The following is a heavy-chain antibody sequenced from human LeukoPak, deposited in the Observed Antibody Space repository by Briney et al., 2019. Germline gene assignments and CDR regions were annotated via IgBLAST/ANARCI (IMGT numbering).Heavy chain of an antibody. CDR3: ANIVVVVAATSDFDY. V-gene: IGHV3-23*01. Sequence: PRGSLRLSCAASGFTFSSYAMSWVRQAPGKGLEWVSAISGSGGSPYYADSVKGRFTISRDNSKNTLYLQMNSLRAEDTAVYYCANIVVVVAATSDFDYWGQGTLVTVSS. D-gene: IGHD2-15*01. J-gene: IGHJ4*02. CDR2: ISGSGGSP. CDR1: GFTFSSYA.